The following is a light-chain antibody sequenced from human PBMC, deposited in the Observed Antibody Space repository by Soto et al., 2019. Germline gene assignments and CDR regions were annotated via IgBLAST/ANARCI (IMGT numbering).Light chain of an antibody. CDR2: DAS. CDR3: QQYGTSLLT. CDR1: QSVPSDY. V-gene: IGKV3D-20*01. J-gene: IGKJ4*01. Sequence: EIVLTQSPATLSLSPGERATLSCGASQSVPSDYLAWYQQRPGLAPRLLIYDASTRATGIPDRFSGSGSGTDFTLTISRLEPEDFAVYYCQQYGTSLLTFGGGTKVEI.